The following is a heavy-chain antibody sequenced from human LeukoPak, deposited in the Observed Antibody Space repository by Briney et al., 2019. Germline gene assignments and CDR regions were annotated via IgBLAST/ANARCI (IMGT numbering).Heavy chain of an antibody. CDR3: ARVIAAAGIGAFDI. CDR1: GFTFSSYG. CDR2: IRYDGSNK. V-gene: IGHV3-30*02. Sequence: GGSLRLSCAASGFTFSSYGMHWVRQAPGKGLEWVAFIRYDGSNKYYADSVKGRFTISRDNSKNTLYLQMNSLRAEDTAVYYCARVIAAAGIGAFDIWGQGTMVTVSS. D-gene: IGHD6-13*01. J-gene: IGHJ3*02.